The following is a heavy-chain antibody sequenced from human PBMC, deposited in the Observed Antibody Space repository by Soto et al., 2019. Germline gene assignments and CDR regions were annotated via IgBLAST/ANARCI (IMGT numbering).Heavy chain of an antibody. CDR3: VRDRTEYSRAYYDVFDS. D-gene: IGHD6-6*01. J-gene: IGHJ3*02. Sequence: EVQLVESGGGLVQPGGSLRLSCAASGFTFNAYWMTWVRQAPGKGLEWVANIKRDGSEVNYVDSVKGRFTISRDNAKNSLYLQMNSLRAEDTAVYYCVRDRTEYSRAYYDVFDSWGQGTKVTVSS. CDR2: IKRDGSEV. CDR1: GFTFNAYW. V-gene: IGHV3-7*05.